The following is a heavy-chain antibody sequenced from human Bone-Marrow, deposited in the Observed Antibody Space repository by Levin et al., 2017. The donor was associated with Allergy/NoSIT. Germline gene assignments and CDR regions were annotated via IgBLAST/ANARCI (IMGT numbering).Heavy chain of an antibody. D-gene: IGHD4-17*01. J-gene: IGHJ2*01. Sequence: GGSLRLSCAASGFTFDDYGMSWVRQAPGKGLEWVSGINWNGGSTGYADSVKGRFTISRDNAKNSLYLQMNSLRAEDTALYHCARRHDYGDFSWYFDLWGRGTLVTVSS. CDR3: ARRHDYGDFSWYFDL. V-gene: IGHV3-20*01. CDR1: GFTFDDYG. CDR2: INWNGGST.